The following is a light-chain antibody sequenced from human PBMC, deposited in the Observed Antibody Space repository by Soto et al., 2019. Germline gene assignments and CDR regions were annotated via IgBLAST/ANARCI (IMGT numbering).Light chain of an antibody. CDR2: GAS. J-gene: IGKJ1*01. CDR1: QSVSSD. CDR3: QQYNKWPRT. Sequence: EIVMTQSPVTLSVSPGERATLSCRASQSVSSDLAWYQQKRGQAPRLLIYGASTRAIGIPVRFSGSGSGTEITLTISSLPSEDFAVYYCQQYNKWPRTFGQGTKVEI. V-gene: IGKV3-15*01.